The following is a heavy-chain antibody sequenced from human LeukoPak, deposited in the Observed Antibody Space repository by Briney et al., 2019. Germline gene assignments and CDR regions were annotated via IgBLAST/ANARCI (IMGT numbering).Heavy chain of an antibody. Sequence: PSETLSLTCTVSGGSISYYLSWIRQPPGKGLEWIGYVYYSGTTNYNPSLKSRVTISVDTAKNQFSLKLSSVTAADTAVYYCARFECSRPSYFDSWGQGTLVTVSS. CDR3: ARFECSRPSYFDS. CDR2: VYYSGTT. J-gene: IGHJ4*02. V-gene: IGHV4-59*01. D-gene: IGHD6-13*01. CDR1: GGSISYY.